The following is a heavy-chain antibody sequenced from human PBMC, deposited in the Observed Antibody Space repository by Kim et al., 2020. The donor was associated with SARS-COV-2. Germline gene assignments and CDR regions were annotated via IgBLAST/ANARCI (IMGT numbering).Heavy chain of an antibody. D-gene: IGHD6-19*01. Sequence: GGSLRLSCSASGFTFSTYSMHWVRQAPGKGLESISTISYNGATTHYAGSVRGRFTISRDNSKNSLYLQMSSLRDEDTAVYYCVRARGSTGWYSFFDFWG. V-gene: IGHV3-64D*08. CDR1: GFTFSTYS. CDR3: VRARGSTGWYSFFDF. CDR2: ISYNGATT. J-gene: IGHJ4*01.